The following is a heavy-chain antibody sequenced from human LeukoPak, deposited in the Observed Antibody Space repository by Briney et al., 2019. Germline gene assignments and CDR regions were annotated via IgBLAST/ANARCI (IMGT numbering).Heavy chain of an antibody. CDR2: ISGSGVST. V-gene: IGHV3-23*01. CDR1: GFTFSNYG. D-gene: IGHD3-22*01. Sequence: GGSLRLSCAASGFTFSNYGMTWVRQAPGKGLEWVSGISGSGVSTYYADSVKGRFTISRVNSKNTLYLQMNNLRAEDTAVYHCARDPFDRIGDYHVYWGQGILVTVSS. J-gene: IGHJ4*02. CDR3: ARDPFDRIGDYHVY.